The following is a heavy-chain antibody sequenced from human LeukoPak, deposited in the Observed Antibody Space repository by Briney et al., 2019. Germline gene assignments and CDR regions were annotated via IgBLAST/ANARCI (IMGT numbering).Heavy chain of an antibody. CDR2: VSGSSGYM. Sequence: PGGSLRLSCAASGFTFSSYSMNWVRQAPGKGLEWVSSVSGSSGYMYYAESVKGRFTISRDNAKNSLYLHMNSLRAEDTAVYYCARDGTVTILDYWGQGTLVTVSS. D-gene: IGHD4-17*01. CDR1: GFTFSSYS. CDR3: ARDGTVTILDY. J-gene: IGHJ4*02. V-gene: IGHV3-21*01.